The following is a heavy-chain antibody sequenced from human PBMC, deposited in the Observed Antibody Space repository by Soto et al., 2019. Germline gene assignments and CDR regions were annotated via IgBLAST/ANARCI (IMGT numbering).Heavy chain of an antibody. CDR1: GASITFGGYS. CDR3: ARGGRSGSFDY. V-gene: IGHV4-30-2*01. J-gene: IGHJ4*02. D-gene: IGHD6-25*01. CDR2: INHLGTT. Sequence: SETLSLTCTCSGASITFGGYSWSWIRQTPGKGLEWIGYINHLGTTFYNPSFESRLTLSIDRAKNQFSLKLHSMSAADRAVYFCARGGRSGSFDYWGQGILVTVYS.